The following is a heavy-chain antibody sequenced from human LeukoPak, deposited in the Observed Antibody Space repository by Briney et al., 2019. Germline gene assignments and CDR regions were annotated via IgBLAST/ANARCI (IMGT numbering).Heavy chain of an antibody. D-gene: IGHD6-19*01. Sequence: PGGSLRLSCTASGFTFDAFTMNWVRQAPGKGLEWVSSISTSSSYIYYADSLKGRFTISRDNAKYSVYLQMNSLRAEDTAVYYCARLQGGSGWYYFDYWGQGSLVTVSS. J-gene: IGHJ4*02. V-gene: IGHV3-21*01. CDR1: GFTFDAFT. CDR2: ISTSSSYI. CDR3: ARLQGGSGWYYFDY.